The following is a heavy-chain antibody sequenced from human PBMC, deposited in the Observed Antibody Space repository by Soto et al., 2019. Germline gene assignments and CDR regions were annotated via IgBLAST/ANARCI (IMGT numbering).Heavy chain of an antibody. CDR2: IWYDGSNK. Sequence: LRLSCAASGFTFSSYGMHWVRQAPGKGLEWVAVIWYDGSNKYYADSVKGRFTISRDNSKNTLYLQMNSLRAEDTAVYYCARDRLTTVVTWPYYYYGMDVWGQGTTVTVSS. J-gene: IGHJ6*02. D-gene: IGHD4-17*01. V-gene: IGHV3-33*01. CDR1: GFTFSSYG. CDR3: ARDRLTTVVTWPYYYYGMDV.